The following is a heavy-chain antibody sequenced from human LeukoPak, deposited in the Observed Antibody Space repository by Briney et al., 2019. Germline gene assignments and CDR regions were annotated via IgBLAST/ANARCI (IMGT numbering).Heavy chain of an antibody. Sequence: GASVKVSCKASGYTFTSYYMHWVRQAPGQGLEWMGIINPSGGSTSYAQKFQGRVTMTRSTSTTAAYMELSSLRSEDTAVYYCARVNGDPDYWGQGTLVTVSS. CDR3: ARVNGDPDY. D-gene: IGHD4-17*01. V-gene: IGHV1-46*01. CDR2: INPSGGST. CDR1: GYTFTSYY. J-gene: IGHJ4*02.